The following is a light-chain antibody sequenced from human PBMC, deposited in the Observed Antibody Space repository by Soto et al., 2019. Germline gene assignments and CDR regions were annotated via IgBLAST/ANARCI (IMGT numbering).Light chain of an antibody. V-gene: IGKV1-39*01. CDR2: TTS. Sequence: DIQMTQSPTSLSESVGDRVTITCRASQSIRSDLNWYQQRPGKAPKLLIYTTSNLESGVPSRFSGSGSGTDFTLTISNLQPEDFATYFCQQGFSRPRTFGLGTKVDIK. CDR1: QSIRSD. CDR3: QQGFSRPRT. J-gene: IGKJ1*01.